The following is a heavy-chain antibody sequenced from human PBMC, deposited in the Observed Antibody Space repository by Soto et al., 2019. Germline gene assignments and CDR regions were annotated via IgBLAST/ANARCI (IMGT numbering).Heavy chain of an antibody. D-gene: IGHD6-13*01. V-gene: IGHV3-23*01. CDR1: GLTFSSYA. CDR3: AKEGNYSSSWHGGFDP. J-gene: IGHJ5*02. Sequence: PGGLRLSCAASGLTFSSYAMSWVRQAPGKGLEWVSGISGNGASTYYADSVKGRFTISRDNSKNTLYLQMNSLRAEDTAVYYCAKEGNYSSSWHGGFDPWGPGPLVTVSS. CDR2: ISGNGAST.